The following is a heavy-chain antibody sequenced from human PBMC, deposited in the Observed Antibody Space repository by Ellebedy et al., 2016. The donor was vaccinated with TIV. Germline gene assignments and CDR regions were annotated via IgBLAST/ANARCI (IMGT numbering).Heavy chain of an antibody. D-gene: IGHD3-10*01. Sequence: ASVKVSCKASGCTFSSNAINWVRQVTGQGLEWMGWMNPNSGNTGSAQKFQGRVTMTRNTSISTAYMELSSLRSEDTAVYYCARGLMVRGQPTDYWGQGTLVTVAS. CDR3: ARGLMVRGQPTDY. J-gene: IGHJ4*02. CDR1: GCTFSSNA. CDR2: MNPNSGNT. V-gene: IGHV1-8*02.